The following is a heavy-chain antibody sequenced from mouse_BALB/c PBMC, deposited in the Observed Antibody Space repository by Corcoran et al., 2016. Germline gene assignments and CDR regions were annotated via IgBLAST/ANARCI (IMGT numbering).Heavy chain of an antibody. V-gene: IGHV9-3-1*01. CDR2: INTYTGEP. CDR1: GYTFTNYG. CDR3: ARKGDYRYFFDY. J-gene: IGHJ2*01. Sequence: QIQLVQSGPELKKPGETVMISCKASGYTFTNYGMNWVKQAPGKGLKWMGWINTYTGEPTYADDFKGRFAFSLETSASTAYLQINNLKNEDTATYFGARKGDYRYFFDYWGQGTTITVSS. D-gene: IGHD2-14*01.